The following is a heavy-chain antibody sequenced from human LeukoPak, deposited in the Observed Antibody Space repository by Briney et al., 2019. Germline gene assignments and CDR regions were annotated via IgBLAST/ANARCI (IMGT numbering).Heavy chain of an antibody. CDR3: ARRETYYYDSSGYSYAEYFQH. CDR2: IYYSGST. CDR1: GGSISSYY. V-gene: IGHV4-59*01. Sequence: SETLSLTCTVSGGSISSYYWSWIRQPPGKGLEWIGYIYYSGSTNYNPSLKSRVTISVDTPKNQFSLKLSSVTAADTAVYYCARRETYYYDSSGYSYAEYFQHWGQGTLVTVSS. D-gene: IGHD3-22*01. J-gene: IGHJ1*01.